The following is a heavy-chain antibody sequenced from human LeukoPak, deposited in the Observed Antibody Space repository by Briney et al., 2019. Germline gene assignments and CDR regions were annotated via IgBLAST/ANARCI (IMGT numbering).Heavy chain of an antibody. CDR3: ARPAYRGSSYDAFDI. CDR1: GGSISSSSYY. Sequence: SESLSLTCTVSGGSISSSSYYWGWIRQPPGKGLEWIGSIYYSGSTYYNQSPKSPDPISVDTSKNKFSLKLNSVAAADTAVYYCARPAYRGSSYDAFDIWGQGTIVPVSS. J-gene: IGHJ3*02. V-gene: IGHV4-39*01. CDR2: IYYSGST. D-gene: IGHD1-26*01.